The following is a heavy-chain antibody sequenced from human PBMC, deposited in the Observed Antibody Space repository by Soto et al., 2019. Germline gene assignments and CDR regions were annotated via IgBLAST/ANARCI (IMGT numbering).Heavy chain of an antibody. D-gene: IGHD7-27*01. CDR2: IVVGSGNT. CDR1: GFTFTSSA. V-gene: IGHV1-58*01. CDR3: AAQPLTGTYFDY. Sequence: QMQLVQSGPEVKKPGTSVKVSCKASGFTFTSSAVQWVRQARGQRLEWIGWIVVGSGNTNYAQKFQERVTITRDMSTSTAYMELSSLSSEDTAVYYCAAQPLTGTYFDYWGQGTLVTVSS. J-gene: IGHJ4*02.